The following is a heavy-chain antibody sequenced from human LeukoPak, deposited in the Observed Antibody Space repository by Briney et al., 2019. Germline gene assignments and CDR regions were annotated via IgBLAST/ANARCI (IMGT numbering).Heavy chain of an antibody. J-gene: IGHJ4*02. Sequence: GGSLRLSCAASAFTFSDYYMSWIRQAPGKGLEWVSYIGSSGSAIYYADSVKGRFTISRDNAKNSLYLQMNSLRAEDTAVYHCAKELVVITLGLDYWGQGTLVTVSS. CDR3: AKELVVITLGLDY. V-gene: IGHV3-11*01. D-gene: IGHD3-22*01. CDR2: IGSSGSAI. CDR1: AFTFSDYY.